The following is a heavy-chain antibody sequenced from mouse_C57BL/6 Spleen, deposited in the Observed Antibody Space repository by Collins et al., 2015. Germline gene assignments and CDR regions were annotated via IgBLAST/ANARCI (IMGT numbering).Heavy chain of an antibody. Sequence: EVQLVESGGGLVKPGGSLKLSCAASGFTFSSYAMSWVRQSPEKRLEWVAEISSGGSYTYYPDTVTGRFTISRDNAKNTLYLEMSSLRSEDTAMYYCARGEYGNPFYYAMDYWGQGTSVTVSS. CDR1: GFTFSSYA. J-gene: IGHJ4*01. CDR2: ISSGGSYT. D-gene: IGHD2-10*02. V-gene: IGHV5-9-4*01. CDR3: ARGEYGNPFYYAMDY.